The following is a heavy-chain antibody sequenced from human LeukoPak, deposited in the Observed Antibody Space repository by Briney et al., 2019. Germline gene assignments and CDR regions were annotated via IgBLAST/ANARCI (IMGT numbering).Heavy chain of an antibody. CDR3: AIQGYCSSTSCSYFDY. J-gene: IGHJ4*02. CDR1: GGTFSSYA. D-gene: IGHD2-2*01. CDR2: IIPIFGTA. Sequence: SVKVSCKASGGTFSSYAISWVRQAPGQGLEWMGGIIPIFGTANYAQKFQGRVTITTDESTCTAYMELSSLRSEDTAVYYCAIQGYCSSTSCSYFDYWGQGTLVTVSS. V-gene: IGHV1-69*05.